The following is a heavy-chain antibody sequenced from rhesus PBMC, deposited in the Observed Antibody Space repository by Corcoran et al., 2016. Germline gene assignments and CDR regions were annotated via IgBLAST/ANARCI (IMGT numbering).Heavy chain of an antibody. CDR3: ASTDCSNSDCSSGDL. V-gene: IGHV4-93*01. CDR1: GGSIRSNYW. Sequence: QVQASGPTVVKPSETLSLTCTVSGGSIRSNYWWTWIRQCPGKGLEWMGGFFGGTALTKTAPVFKCRVTISTDTPKNRVALKMTSVTAAGAAVCYCASTDCSNSDCSSGDLWGQGVLVTVTS. CDR2: FFGGTALT. D-gene: IGHD2-15*01. J-gene: IGHJ4*01.